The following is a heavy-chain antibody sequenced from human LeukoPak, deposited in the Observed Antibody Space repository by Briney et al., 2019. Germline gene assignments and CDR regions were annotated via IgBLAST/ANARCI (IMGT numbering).Heavy chain of an antibody. CDR2: ISAYNGNT. D-gene: IGHD1-26*01. Sequence: ASVKVSCKDSRYTFTSYGICWVRQAPGQGLEWMGWISAYNGNTNYAQKLQGRVTMTTDTSTSTAYMELRSLRSDDTAVYYCARDFGSYYGGVYFDYWGQGTLVTVSS. CDR1: RYTFTSYG. CDR3: ARDFGSYYGGVYFDY. J-gene: IGHJ4*02. V-gene: IGHV1-18*01.